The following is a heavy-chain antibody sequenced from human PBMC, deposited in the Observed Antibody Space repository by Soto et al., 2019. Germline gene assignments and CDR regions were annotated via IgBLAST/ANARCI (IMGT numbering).Heavy chain of an antibody. CDR1: GGSVSSESHY. D-gene: IGHD6-13*01. CDR3: ARYRREAVAGYTLDN. V-gene: IGHV4-61*01. Sequence: SETLSLTCTVSGGSVSSESHYWSWIRQTPGKGLEWIGYIYYTGSTNYNPSLKGRVTISEDTSKSQFSLKVNSMTAADTAVYYCARYRREAVAGYTLDNWGQGILVTVSS. J-gene: IGHJ4*02. CDR2: IYYTGST.